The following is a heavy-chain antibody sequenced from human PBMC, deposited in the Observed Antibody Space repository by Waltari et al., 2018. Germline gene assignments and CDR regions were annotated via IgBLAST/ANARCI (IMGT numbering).Heavy chain of an antibody. V-gene: IGHV1-8*03. D-gene: IGHD7-27*01. Sequence: QVQLVQSGAEVRKPGASVKVACKASGYTFTSYEINWVRQATGQGLEWVGWMNPHSGKSGCAQEFQGRVSFTSNTSISTAYMELSSLTSEDTAVYYCVRGLTGDFDYWGQGTLVTVSS. J-gene: IGHJ4*02. CDR3: VRGLTGDFDY. CDR2: MNPHSGKS. CDR1: GYTFTSYE.